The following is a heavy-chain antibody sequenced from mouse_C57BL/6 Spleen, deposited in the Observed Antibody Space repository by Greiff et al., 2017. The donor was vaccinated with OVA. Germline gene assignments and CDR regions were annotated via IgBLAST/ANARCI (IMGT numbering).Heavy chain of an antibody. V-gene: IGHV1-81*01. D-gene: IGHD1-1*01. CDR2: IYPRSGNT. CDR3: ARLITTVWYFDV. J-gene: IGHJ1*03. CDR1: GYTFTSYG. Sequence: VQLQESGAELARPGASVKLSCKASGYTFTSYGISWVKQRTGQGLEWIGEIYPRSGNTYYNEKFKGKATLTADKSSSTAYMELRSLTSEDSAVYFCARLITTVWYFDVWGTGTTVTVSS.